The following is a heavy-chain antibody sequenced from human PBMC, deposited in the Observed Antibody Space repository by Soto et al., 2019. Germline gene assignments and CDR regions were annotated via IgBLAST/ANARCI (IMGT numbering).Heavy chain of an antibody. Sequence: ASVKVSCKASGYTFTSYAMHWVRQAPGQRLEWMGWINAGNGNTKYSQKIQGRVNITRDTSASTAYMELRSLRSDVTAVYYCARALGYDILTGYCDYWGQGTLVTVSS. CDR1: GYTFTSYA. J-gene: IGHJ4*02. CDR2: INAGNGNT. V-gene: IGHV1-3*01. CDR3: ARALGYDILTGYCDY. D-gene: IGHD3-9*01.